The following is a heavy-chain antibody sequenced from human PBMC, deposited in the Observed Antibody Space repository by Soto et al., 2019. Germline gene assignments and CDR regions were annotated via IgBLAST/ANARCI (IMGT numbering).Heavy chain of an antibody. D-gene: IGHD6-19*01. CDR3: TKGAWLDY. J-gene: IGHJ4*02. CDR1: GFSFSTFD. CDR2: ILGSDGST. V-gene: IGHV3-23*01. Sequence: GGSLRLSCEASGFSFSTFDMSWVRQAPGKGLEWVSVILGSDGSTHYADAVKGRFTISRDNSKNTLYLQVNSLRAEDTAIYYCTKGAWLDYWGQGT.